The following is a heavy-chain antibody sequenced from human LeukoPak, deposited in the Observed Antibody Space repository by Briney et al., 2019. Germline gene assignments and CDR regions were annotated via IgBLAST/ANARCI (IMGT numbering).Heavy chain of an antibody. J-gene: IGHJ4*02. Sequence: SVKVSCKASGYTFTSYGISWVRQAPGQGLEWMGGIIPIFGTANYAQKFQGRVTITADKSTSTAYMELSSLRSDDTAVYYCAREEYGSGSYYNGFDYWGQGTLVTISS. D-gene: IGHD3-10*01. CDR2: IIPIFGTA. CDR1: GYTFTSYG. CDR3: AREEYGSGSYYNGFDY. V-gene: IGHV1-69*06.